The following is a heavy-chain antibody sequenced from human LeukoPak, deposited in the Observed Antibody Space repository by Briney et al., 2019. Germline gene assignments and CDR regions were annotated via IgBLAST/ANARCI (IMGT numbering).Heavy chain of an antibody. CDR3: ARLGGYSGYDAFDS. Sequence: SETLSHTCTVSDVSIGTSSYFWGWIRQPPGKGLEWIGSIFYTGSTDYNPSLKSRVTISVDTSKNQFSLKLRSVTAADTAVYYCARLGGYSGYDAFDSWGQGTLVTVSS. CDR2: IFYTGST. D-gene: IGHD5-12*01. J-gene: IGHJ5*01. V-gene: IGHV4-39*01. CDR1: DVSIGTSSYF.